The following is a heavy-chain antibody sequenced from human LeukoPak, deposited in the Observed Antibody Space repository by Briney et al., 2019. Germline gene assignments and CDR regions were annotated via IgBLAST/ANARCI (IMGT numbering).Heavy chain of an antibody. D-gene: IGHD1-26*01. V-gene: IGHV4-59*13. CDR1: GGSISSYY. CDR3: ARVRIGETSYDASDV. CDR2: IYSTGST. Sequence: SETLSLTCTVSGGSISSYYWTWIRQPPGKGLEWIGDIYSTGSTNYNPYLKRRVTISVDTSKNQFSLKPSSVTAADTAVYFCARVRIGETSYDASDVWGLGTMVTVSS. J-gene: IGHJ3*01.